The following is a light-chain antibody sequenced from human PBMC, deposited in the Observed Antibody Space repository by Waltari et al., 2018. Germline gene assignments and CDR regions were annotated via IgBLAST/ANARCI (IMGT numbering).Light chain of an antibody. Sequence: DIQMTQSPSTLSASAGDRVTINCRASQSVSSWLAWYQQKPGKAPKLLIYKSSTLESGVPSRFSGSGSGTEFTLTISSLQPDDFATYYCQQYNLYPLTFGGGTKVEIK. CDR1: QSVSSW. CDR2: KSS. CDR3: QQYNLYPLT. V-gene: IGKV1-5*03. J-gene: IGKJ4*01.